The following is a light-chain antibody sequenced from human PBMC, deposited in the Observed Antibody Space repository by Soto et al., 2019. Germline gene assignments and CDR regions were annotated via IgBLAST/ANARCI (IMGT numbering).Light chain of an antibody. CDR3: QQRSDWPLT. CDR1: QSVRSY. Sequence: EIVLTQSPATLSLSPGERATLSCRASQSVRSYLAWYQQKPGQAPRLLIYDASNRATGIPARFSGSGSGTDFTLTISSLEPEGFAVYYCQQRSDWPLTFGPGTKVDIK. J-gene: IGKJ3*01. V-gene: IGKV3-11*01. CDR2: DAS.